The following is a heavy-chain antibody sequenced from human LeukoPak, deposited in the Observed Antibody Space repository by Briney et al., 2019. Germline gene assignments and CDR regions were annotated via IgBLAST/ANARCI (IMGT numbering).Heavy chain of an antibody. CDR1: GASISSSSYF. J-gene: IGHJ4*02. CDR3: ARGLYGGNSEFDEFDY. CDR2: VPYSGRT. V-gene: IGHV4-39*07. D-gene: IGHD4-23*01. Sequence: PSDTLSLTCTVSGASISSSSYFWGWIRQPPGKGLEWIGSVPYSGRTYYNPSLKSRVTISVDTSKNQFSLKLSSVTAADTAVYYCARGLYGGNSEFDEFDYWGQGTLVTVSS.